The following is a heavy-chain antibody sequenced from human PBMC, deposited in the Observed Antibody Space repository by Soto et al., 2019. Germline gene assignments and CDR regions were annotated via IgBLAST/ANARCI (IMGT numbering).Heavy chain of an antibody. CDR1: GYTFTSYG. CDR3: ARYLSYGDFDY. V-gene: IGHV1-18*01. Sequence: QVQLVQSGAEVKKPGASVKVSCKASGYTFTSYGISWVRQAPGQGLEWMGWISAYNGNTKYAQKLQGRVNMTTDTSTRTAYMDLRSLRSDDTAVYYCARYLSYGDFDYWGQGNLVTVSA. J-gene: IGHJ4*02. D-gene: IGHD4-17*01. CDR2: ISAYNGNT.